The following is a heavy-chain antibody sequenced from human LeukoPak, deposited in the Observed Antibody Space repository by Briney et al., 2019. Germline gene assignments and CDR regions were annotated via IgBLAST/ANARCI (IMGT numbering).Heavy chain of an antibody. J-gene: IGHJ4*02. D-gene: IGHD1-26*01. CDR1: GGSISSYY. Sequence: PSETLSLTCTVSGGSISSYYRSWLRQPPGKGLEWIGYIYYSGSTNYNPSLKSRVTISVDTSKNQFSLKLSSVTAADTAVYYCARGMGNFDYWGQGTLVTVSS. CDR3: ARGMGNFDY. V-gene: IGHV4-59*01. CDR2: IYYSGST.